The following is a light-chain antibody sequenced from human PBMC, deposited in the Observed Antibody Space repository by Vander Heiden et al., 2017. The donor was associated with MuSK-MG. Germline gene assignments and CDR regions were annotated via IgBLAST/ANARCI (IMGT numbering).Light chain of an antibody. Sequence: DIQMTKSPSTLSASVGDRVTITCRASQSISSWLAWYQQKPGKAPKLLIYKASSLESGVPSRFRGSGSGTEFTLTISSLQPDDFATYYCQQYNSYWTFGQGTKVEIK. V-gene: IGKV1-5*03. CDR2: KAS. CDR3: QQYNSYWT. J-gene: IGKJ1*01. CDR1: QSISSW.